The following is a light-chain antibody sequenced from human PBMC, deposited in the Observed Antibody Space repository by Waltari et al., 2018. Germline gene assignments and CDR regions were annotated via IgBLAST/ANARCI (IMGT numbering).Light chain of an antibody. CDR1: QTVLDSSNNRNY. CDR3: QQYYSPPPLFT. Sequence: DIVMTQSPDSLAVSLGERATINCKSSQTVLDSSNNRNYLAWYQQKPGQPPKLLIYWASSRGSGVPDRFSGSGCGTDFTLTITSLQAEDVAVYYCQQYYSPPPLFTFGPGTKVDIK. V-gene: IGKV4-1*01. J-gene: IGKJ3*01. CDR2: WAS.